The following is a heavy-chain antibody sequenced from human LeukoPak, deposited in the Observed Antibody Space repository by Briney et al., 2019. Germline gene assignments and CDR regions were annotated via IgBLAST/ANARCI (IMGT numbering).Heavy chain of an antibody. Sequence: GGSLRLSCAASGFTFSSYAMNWVRQAPGKGLEWVSFISGSGGSTYNVDSVKGRFTISRDNSKNTLYLQMNSLRAEDTAVYYCAKTPYVDIRMVTFDYWGQGALVTVSS. CDR2: ISGSGGST. J-gene: IGHJ4*02. D-gene: IGHD5-18*01. CDR3: AKTPYVDIRMVTFDY. V-gene: IGHV3-23*01. CDR1: GFTFSSYA.